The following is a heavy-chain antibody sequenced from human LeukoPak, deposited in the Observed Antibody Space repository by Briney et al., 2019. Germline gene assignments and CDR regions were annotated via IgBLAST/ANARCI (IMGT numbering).Heavy chain of an antibody. CDR2: IKEDGTEK. J-gene: IGHJ4*02. D-gene: IGHD3-9*01. CDR3: AKQGGLRYFDWSFDY. CDR1: GFTFSNYW. V-gene: IGHV3-7*03. Sequence: GGSLRLSCVASGFTFSNYWMNWVRQAPGKGLEWVANIKEDGTEKYYVDSVKGRFTISRDNSKNTLYLQMNSLRAEDTAVYYCAKQGGLRYFDWSFDYWGQGTLVTVSS.